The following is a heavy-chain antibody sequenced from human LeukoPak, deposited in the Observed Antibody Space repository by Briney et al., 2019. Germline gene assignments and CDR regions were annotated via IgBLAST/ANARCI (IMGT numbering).Heavy chain of an antibody. Sequence: GGSLRLSCAASGFTFSNYWMTWVRQAPGKGLEWVANIKQDGSEKYYVDSVKGRFTISRDDAKNSLYLQMNSLRAEDTAVYYCARSETTYYYDSSVYFYYYYGMDVWGQGTTVTVSS. CDR2: IKQDGSEK. CDR1: GFTFSNYW. D-gene: IGHD3-22*01. CDR3: ARSETTYYYDSSVYFYYYYGMDV. V-gene: IGHV3-7*01. J-gene: IGHJ6*02.